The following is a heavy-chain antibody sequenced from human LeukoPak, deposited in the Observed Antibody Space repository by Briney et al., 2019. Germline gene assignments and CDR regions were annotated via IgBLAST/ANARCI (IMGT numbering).Heavy chain of an antibody. J-gene: IGHJ6*03. CDR2: INPKNGGT. Sequence: GASVKVSCRASGYTFNVYYIHWVRQAPGQGREWMGWINPKNGGTKFAQRFQGRVILTRDTSINTAYMELSSLTSDDTAIYFCARDPSHYYYTDVWGKGTTVTVSS. V-gene: IGHV1-2*02. CDR3: ARDPSHYYYTDV. CDR1: GYTFNVYY.